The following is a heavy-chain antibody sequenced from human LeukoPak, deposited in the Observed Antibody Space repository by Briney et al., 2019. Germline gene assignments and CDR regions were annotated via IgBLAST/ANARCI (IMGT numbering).Heavy chain of an antibody. Sequence: SETLSLTCGVYGGSLSDFYWSWIRQPPGKGLEWIGEINHSGSPNYNPSLRSRVTILVDTSTNQFSLKLSSVTAADTAVYYCARGPIAAADIDYWGQGTLVTVSS. J-gene: IGHJ4*02. CDR1: GGSLSDFY. CDR2: INHSGSP. V-gene: IGHV4-34*01. CDR3: ARGPIAAADIDY. D-gene: IGHD6-13*01.